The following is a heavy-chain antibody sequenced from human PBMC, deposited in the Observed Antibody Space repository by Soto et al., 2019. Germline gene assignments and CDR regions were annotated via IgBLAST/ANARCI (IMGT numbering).Heavy chain of an antibody. CDR2: IIPIFGTA. CDR3: TTDKGRIVVVPAAILDNWTAIDY. D-gene: IGHD2-2*02. CDR1: GGTFSSYA. J-gene: IGHJ4*02. Sequence: QVQLVQSGAEVKKPGSSVKVSCKASGGTFSSYAISWVRQAPGQGLEWMGGIIPIFGTANYAQKFQGRVTITADESTSTAYMELSSLRSEDTAVYYCTTDKGRIVVVPAAILDNWTAIDYWGQGTLVTVSS. V-gene: IGHV1-69*01.